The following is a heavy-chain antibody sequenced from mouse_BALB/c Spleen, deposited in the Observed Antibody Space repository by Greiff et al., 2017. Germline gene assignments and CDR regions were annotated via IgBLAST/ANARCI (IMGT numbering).Heavy chain of an antibody. V-gene: IGHV2-2*02. CDR2: IWSGGSS. CDR3: ASLVWSFMDY. CDR1: GFSLTSYG. D-gene: IGHD2-10*02. J-gene: IGHJ3*01. Sequence: QVQLKESGPGLVQPSQSLSITCTVSGFSLTSYGVHWVRQSPGKGLEWLGVIWSGGSSDYNAAFISRLSISKDNSKSQVFFRMNSLQANDTAIYYCASLVWSFMDYWGQGTLVTVSA.